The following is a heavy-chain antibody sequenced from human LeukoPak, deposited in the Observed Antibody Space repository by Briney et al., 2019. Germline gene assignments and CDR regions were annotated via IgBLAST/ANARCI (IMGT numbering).Heavy chain of an antibody. Sequence: TGGSLRLSCAASGFTFSTYSMNWVRQAPGKGLEWVSSISSSSSYIYYADSVKGRFTISRDNAKNSLFLQMNSLRAEDTAVYYCAKADTFLYGSGVTDAFDIWGQGTMVTVSS. CDR3: AKADTFLYGSGVTDAFDI. CDR2: ISSSSSYI. J-gene: IGHJ3*02. D-gene: IGHD3-10*01. V-gene: IGHV3-21*01. CDR1: GFTFSTYS.